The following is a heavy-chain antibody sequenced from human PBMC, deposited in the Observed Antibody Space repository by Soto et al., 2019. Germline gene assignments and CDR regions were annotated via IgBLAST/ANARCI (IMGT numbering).Heavy chain of an antibody. D-gene: IGHD1-7*01. CDR3: ARSGGAHQQNYFDP. Sequence: RGESLKFSCKGSGYSFASYWIAWVRQMPGKGLEWMGSIYPGDSDTKYSPSFQGQVTISVDKSISTAYLQWSSLKASDTGMYYCARSGGAHQQNYFDPWGQGTLVTVSS. CDR2: IYPGDSDT. J-gene: IGHJ5*02. CDR1: GYSFASYW. V-gene: IGHV5-51*01.